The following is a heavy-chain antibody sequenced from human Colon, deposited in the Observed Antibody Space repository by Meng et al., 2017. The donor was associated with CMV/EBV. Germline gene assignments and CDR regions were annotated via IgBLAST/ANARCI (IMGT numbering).Heavy chain of an antibody. V-gene: IGHV1-18*04. D-gene: IGHD3-16*01. CDR2: ISAYNGNT. J-gene: IGHJ4*02. CDR3: ARDRGGPPFDY. CDR1: GYTFTAYH. Sequence: QVQLVQSGADMKKPGASVKVSCKASGYTFTAYHVHWVRQAPGQGLEWMGWISAYNGNTNYAQKLQGRVTMTTDTSTSTAYMELRSLRSDDTAVYYCARDRGGPPFDYWGQGTLVTVSS.